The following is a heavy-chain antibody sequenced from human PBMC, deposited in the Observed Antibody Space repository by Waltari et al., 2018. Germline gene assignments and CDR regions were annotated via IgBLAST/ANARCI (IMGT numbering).Heavy chain of an antibody. CDR1: GGSISSGSYY. CDR3: ARGISSGYYGMDV. J-gene: IGHJ6*02. V-gene: IGHV4-61*09. CDR2: SYTSGST. Sequence: QVQLQESGPGLVKPSQTLSLTCTVSGGSISSGSYYWSWIRQPAGKGLEWIGYSYTSGSTNYNPSLTSRVTISVDTSKNQFSLKLSSVTAADTAVYYCARGISSGYYGMDVWGQGTTVTVSS.